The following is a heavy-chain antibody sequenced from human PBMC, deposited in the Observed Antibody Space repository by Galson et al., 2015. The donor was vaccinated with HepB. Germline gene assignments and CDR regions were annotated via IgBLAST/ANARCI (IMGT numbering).Heavy chain of an antibody. Sequence: SLRLSCAASGFTVSSNYMSWVRQAPGKGLEWVSVIYSGGSTYYADSVKGRFTISRDNSKNTLYLQMNSLRAEDTAVYYCARDSSSWYGRHAFDIWGQGTMVTVSS. CDR2: IYSGGST. J-gene: IGHJ3*02. V-gene: IGHV3-66*02. CDR1: GFTVSSNY. CDR3: ARDSSSWYGRHAFDI. D-gene: IGHD6-13*01.